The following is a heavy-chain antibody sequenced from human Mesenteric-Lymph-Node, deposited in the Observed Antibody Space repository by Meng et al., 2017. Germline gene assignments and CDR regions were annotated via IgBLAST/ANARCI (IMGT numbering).Heavy chain of an antibody. CDR1: GGSLSGIAYC. CDR3: ARDRITVLRRNTDRNIYFGLDV. V-gene: IGHV4-39*07. Sequence: SETLSLTCTVSGGSLSGIAYCWGWIRQPPGGGLEWIGSIYNNGSAYYNPSLKSRLAISVETSKNQISLKVNSVTAADTAVYYCARDRITVLRRNTDRNIYFGLDVWGQGTTVTVSS. D-gene: IGHD1-20*01. J-gene: IGHJ6*02. CDR2: IYNNGSA.